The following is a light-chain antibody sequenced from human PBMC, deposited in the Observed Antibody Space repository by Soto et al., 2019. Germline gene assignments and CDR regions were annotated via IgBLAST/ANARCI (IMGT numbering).Light chain of an antibody. CDR2: DVS. Sequence: QSALTQPASVSGSPGQSITISCTGTSSDVGTYNYVSWYQHHPGKAPNLMIYDVSNRPSGVSNRFSGSKSGNTASLTISGRKDEDEADYYCSSYTSSSTLLFGGGTKLTVL. J-gene: IGLJ2*01. V-gene: IGLV2-14*03. CDR3: SSYTSSSTLL. CDR1: SSDVGTYNY.